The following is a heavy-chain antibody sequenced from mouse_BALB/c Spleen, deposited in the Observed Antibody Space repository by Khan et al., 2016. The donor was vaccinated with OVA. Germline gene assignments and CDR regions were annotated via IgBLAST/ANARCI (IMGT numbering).Heavy chain of an antibody. D-gene: IGHD1-2*01. CDR3: AGSRGTARYFDV. Sequence: EVQLQESGPGLVKPSQSLSLTCTVTGYSITSDYAWNWIRQFPGNKLEWMGYISYSGSTSYNPSLKSRISITRDTSKNHVFLQLNSVTTEDTATYYCAGSRGTARYFDVWGAGTTITVSS. CDR2: ISYSGST. J-gene: IGHJ1*01. V-gene: IGHV3-2*02. CDR1: GYSITSDYA.